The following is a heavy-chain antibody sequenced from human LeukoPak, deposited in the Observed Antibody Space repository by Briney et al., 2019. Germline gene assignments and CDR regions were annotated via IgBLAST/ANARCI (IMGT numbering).Heavy chain of an antibody. D-gene: IGHD1-7*01. CDR2: IYYSGST. CDR3: ARAPITGTTNYYYYYYMDV. Sequence: SETLSLTCTVSGGSISSGDYYWSWIRQPPGKGLEWIGYIYYSGSTYYNPSLKSRVTISVDTSKNRFSLKLSSVTAADTAVYYCARAPITGTTNYYYYYYMDVWGKGTTVTVSS. J-gene: IGHJ6*03. CDR1: GGSISSGDYY. V-gene: IGHV4-30-4*08.